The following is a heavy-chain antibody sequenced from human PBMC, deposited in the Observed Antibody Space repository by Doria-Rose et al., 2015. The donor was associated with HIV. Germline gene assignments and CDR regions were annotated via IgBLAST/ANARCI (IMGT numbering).Heavy chain of an antibody. CDR1: GVSLSSPGMG. CDR3: ARIKSSRWYHKYYFDF. D-gene: IGHD6-13*01. V-gene: IGHV2-26*01. J-gene: IGHJ4*02. Sequence: SGPVLVKPTETLTLTCTVSGVSLSSPGMGVSWIRQPPGKALEWLANIFSYDERSYNTSRQSRLTISRGTSKSQVVLTMTDMDPVDTATYYCARIKSSRWYHKYYFDFWGQGTLVIVSA. CDR2: IFSYDER.